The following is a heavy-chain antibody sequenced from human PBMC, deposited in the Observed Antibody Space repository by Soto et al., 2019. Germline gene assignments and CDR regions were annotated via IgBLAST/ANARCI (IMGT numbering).Heavy chain of an antibody. CDR3: VRDSGAKLSSS. J-gene: IGHJ4*02. V-gene: IGHV1-69*01. Sequence: QVQLVQSGAEVKKPGSSVKVSCTASGGTFSSYRINWVRQAPGQGLEWVGGIVTIYRTADYAQKFQGRVTITADESARTSYMELRSLKSQDTAVDYCVRDSGAKLSSSWGQGTLVTVSS. CDR1: GGTFSSYR. CDR2: IVTIYRTA. D-gene: IGHD6-13*01.